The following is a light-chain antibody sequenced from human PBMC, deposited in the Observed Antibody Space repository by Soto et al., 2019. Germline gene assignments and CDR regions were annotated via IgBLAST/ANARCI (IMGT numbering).Light chain of an antibody. CDR1: SSNIGTYR. V-gene: IGLV1-44*01. J-gene: IGLJ1*01. Sequence: QSGLTQPPSRSGTPGQRVTISCSGNSSNIGTYRVSWYQHFPGRAPRLLLHSDHQRPAGGPDRFSASKSGASASLAIRGLQSEDEADFYCAAWDDSLNGCVFGTGTKVTVL. CDR3: AAWDDSLNGCV. CDR2: SDH.